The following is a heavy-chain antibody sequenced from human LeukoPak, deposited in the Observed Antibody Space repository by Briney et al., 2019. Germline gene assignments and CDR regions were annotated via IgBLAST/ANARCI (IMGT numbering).Heavy chain of an antibody. D-gene: IGHD3-9*01. Sequence: GGSLTLSWAVSGSSFISNGMHWVRPPPGRGRGWVAVILYDGTKKYCIDSVKGRFTMSRDNSKNTLYLQMNSLRAEDTAVYYCARDRGYDILTGYQDPLDAFDIWGKGKMVTVSS. V-gene: IGHV3-30*02. CDR3: ARDRGYDILTGYQDPLDAFDI. CDR2: ILYDGTKK. CDR1: GSSFISNG. J-gene: IGHJ3*02.